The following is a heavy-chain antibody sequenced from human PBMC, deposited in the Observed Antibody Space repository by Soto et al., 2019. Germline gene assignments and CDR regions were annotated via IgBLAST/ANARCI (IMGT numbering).Heavy chain of an antibody. V-gene: IGHV3-30*18. J-gene: IGHJ4*02. CDR3: AKIGQINDCGGECYVIDY. CDR2: ISYDGRNK. D-gene: IGHD2-21*01. CDR1: GFTFRSYG. Sequence: PGGSLRLSCAASGFTFRSYGMHWVRQAPGKGLEWVAVISYDGRNKYYADSVRGRFTISRDNSKNTLYLQMNSLRAEDTAVYYCAKIGQINDCGGECYVIDYWGQGSLVTVSS.